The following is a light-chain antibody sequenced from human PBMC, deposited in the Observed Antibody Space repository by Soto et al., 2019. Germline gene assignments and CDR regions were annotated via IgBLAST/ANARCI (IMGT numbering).Light chain of an antibody. CDR1: QTITRY. V-gene: IGKV1-39*01. J-gene: IGKJ2*01. CDR2: AAS. CDR3: QQSFSFPVT. Sequence: DIQMTQSPSSLSASVGDRVTITCRANQTITRYLNWYQQKPGTAPKLLIYAASSLQEGVPSRFSGSGSGTDFTLTISNLQPEDIAAYSCQQSFSFPVTFGQGTKLEIK.